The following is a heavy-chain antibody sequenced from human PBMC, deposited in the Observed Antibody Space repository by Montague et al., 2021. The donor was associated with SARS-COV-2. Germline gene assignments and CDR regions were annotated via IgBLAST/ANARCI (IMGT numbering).Heavy chain of an antibody. V-gene: IGHV4-30-2*01. D-gene: IGHD2/OR15-2a*01. Sequence: TLSLTCAVSGASIISGGNPWSWVRQTPGKGLEWLGYTYQNGHPSYNPSLKSRVTILIDASKNKMSLELTSVTAADTAVYFCARGIESLGFDVWGRGTLVTVSP. CDR3: ARGIESLGFDV. CDR2: TYQNGHP. CDR1: GASIISGGNP. J-gene: IGHJ3*01.